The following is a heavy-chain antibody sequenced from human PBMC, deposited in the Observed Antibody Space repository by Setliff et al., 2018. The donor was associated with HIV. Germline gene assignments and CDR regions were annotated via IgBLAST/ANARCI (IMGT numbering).Heavy chain of an antibody. Sequence: SETLSLTCAVYGGSFSDYYWTWIRQAPGKGLEWIGEISHRGNANYKASLQSCVTISVDTSKNQFSLKLSAVTAADTAMYYCASLRRSNVFPWFAPWGQGTLVTVSS. V-gene: IGHV4-34*01. CDR2: ISHRGNA. D-gene: IGHD6-13*01. CDR1: GGSFSDYY. J-gene: IGHJ5*02. CDR3: ASLRRSNVFPWFAP.